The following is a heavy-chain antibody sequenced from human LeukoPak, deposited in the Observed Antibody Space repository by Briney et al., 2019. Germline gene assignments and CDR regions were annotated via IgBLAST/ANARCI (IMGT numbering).Heavy chain of an antibody. D-gene: IGHD3-22*01. CDR3: AKDAYYYDSSGYSPYDAFDI. CDR1: GFTFSSYA. Sequence: GASLRLSCAASGFTFSSYAMSWVRQAPGKGLEWVSAISGSGGSTYYADSVKGRFTISRDNSKNTLYLQMNSLRAEDTAVYYCAKDAYYYDSSGYSPYDAFDIWDQGTMVTVSS. J-gene: IGHJ3*02. CDR2: ISGSGGST. V-gene: IGHV3-23*01.